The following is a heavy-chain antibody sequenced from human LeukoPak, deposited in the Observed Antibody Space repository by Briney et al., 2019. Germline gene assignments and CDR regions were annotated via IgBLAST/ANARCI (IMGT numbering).Heavy chain of an antibody. Sequence: PGGSLRLSCAASGFTVSSNYMSWVRQAPGKGLEWVSVIYSGGSTYYADSVKGRFTISRDNSKNTLYLQMNSLRAEDTAVYYCAREGSGSVIAGWSDPWGQGTLVTVSS. D-gene: IGHD3-22*01. J-gene: IGHJ5*02. V-gene: IGHV3-53*01. CDR2: IYSGGST. CDR3: AREGSGSVIAGWSDP. CDR1: GFTVSSNY.